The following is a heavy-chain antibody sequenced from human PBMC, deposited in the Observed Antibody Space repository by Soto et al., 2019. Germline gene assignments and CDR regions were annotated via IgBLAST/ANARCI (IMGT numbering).Heavy chain of an antibody. CDR2: ISSSSTTI. J-gene: IGHJ6*02. Sequence: GGSLRLSCVVTGFTFSSYSMNWVRQAPGKGLEWVSHISSSSTTIYYADSVKGRFTISRDNAKNTLYLQMNSLRAEDTAVYYCAKDGPYCSGGSCFSMDVWGQGTTVTVSS. CDR3: AKDGPYCSGGSCFSMDV. CDR1: GFTFSSYS. D-gene: IGHD2-15*01. V-gene: IGHV3-48*04.